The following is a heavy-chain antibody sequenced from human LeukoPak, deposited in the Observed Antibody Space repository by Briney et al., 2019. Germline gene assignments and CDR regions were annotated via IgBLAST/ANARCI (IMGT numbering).Heavy chain of an antibody. Sequence: SVKVSCKASGGTFSSYAISWVRQAPGQGLGWMGGIIPIFGTANYAQKFQGRVTITADESTSTAYMELSSLRSEDTAVYYCARAYQDSSGYYYFDYWGQGTLVTVSS. D-gene: IGHD3-22*01. CDR3: ARAYQDSSGYYYFDY. V-gene: IGHV1-69*13. J-gene: IGHJ4*02. CDR1: GGTFSSYA. CDR2: IIPIFGTA.